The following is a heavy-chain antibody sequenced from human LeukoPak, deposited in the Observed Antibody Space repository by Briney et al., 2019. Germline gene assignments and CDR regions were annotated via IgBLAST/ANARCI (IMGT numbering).Heavy chain of an antibody. D-gene: IGHD3-9*01. Sequence: GGSLRLSCAASGFTFSSYAMSWVRQAPGKGLEWVSAISGSGGSTYYADSVKGRLTISRDNSKNTLYLQMNSLRGEDTAVYYCARAAAETGSFRDNWFDPWGQGTLVTVSS. CDR3: ARAAAETGSFRDNWFDP. CDR2: ISGSGGST. CDR1: GFTFSSYA. J-gene: IGHJ5*02. V-gene: IGHV3-23*01.